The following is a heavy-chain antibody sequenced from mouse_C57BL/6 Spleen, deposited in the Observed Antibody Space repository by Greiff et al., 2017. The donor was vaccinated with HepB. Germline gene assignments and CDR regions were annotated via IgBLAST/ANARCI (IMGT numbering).Heavy chain of an antibody. CDR3: AFYYGYDLYYAMDY. CDR1: GYAFSSSW. D-gene: IGHD2-2*01. V-gene: IGHV1-82*01. CDR2: IYPGDGDT. Sequence: QVQLQQSGPELVKPGASVKISCKASGYAFSSSWMNWVKQRPGKGLEWIGRIYPGDGDTNYNGKFKGKATLTADKSSSTAYMQLSSLTSEDSAVYFCAFYYGYDLYYAMDYWGQGTSVTVSS. J-gene: IGHJ4*01.